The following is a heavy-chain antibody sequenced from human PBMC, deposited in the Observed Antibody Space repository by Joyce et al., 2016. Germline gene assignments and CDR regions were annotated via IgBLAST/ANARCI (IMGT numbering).Heavy chain of an antibody. CDR1: GFTVNSND. CDR2: ISSDGTT. V-gene: IGHV3-53*01. Sequence: EVQLVESGGGLIQPGGSLRLSCAASGFTVNSNDMSWVRQAPGKGLGWVSLISSDGTTYYADSVKGRFTISRDNSKNTLYLQMNSLRAEDTAVYFCARSFDPWGQGTLVTVSS. J-gene: IGHJ5*02. CDR3: ARSFDP.